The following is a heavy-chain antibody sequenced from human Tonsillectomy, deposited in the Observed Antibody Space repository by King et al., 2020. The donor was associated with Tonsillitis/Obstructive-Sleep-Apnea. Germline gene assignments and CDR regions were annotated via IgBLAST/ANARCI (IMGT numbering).Heavy chain of an antibody. J-gene: IGHJ4*02. V-gene: IGHV3-49*04. CDR1: GFTFGDYA. CDR2: IRSKAYGGTT. Sequence: VQLVESGGDLVQPGRSLRLSCTASGFTFGDYAVTWVRQAPGKGLEWVGFIRSKAYGGTTEYAASVKGRFTISRDNYKSIAYLQMNSLKTEDTAVYYCFLCNDGDYLFYFDDCGQGTLVTVSS. D-gene: IGHD4-17*01. CDR3: FLCNDGDYLFYFDD.